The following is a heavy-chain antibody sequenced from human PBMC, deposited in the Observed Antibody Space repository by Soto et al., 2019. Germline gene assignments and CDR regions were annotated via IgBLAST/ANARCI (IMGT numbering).Heavy chain of an antibody. J-gene: IGHJ4*02. Sequence: QLQLQESGPGLVKPSETLSLTCTVSGGSISSSSYYWGWIRQPPGKGLEWIGSIYYSGSTYYNPSLKSRVTISVDTSKNQFSLKLSSVTAADTAVYYCARQTKDYGDYGFDYWGQGTLVTVSS. D-gene: IGHD4-17*01. CDR3: ARQTKDYGDYGFDY. CDR2: IYYSGST. V-gene: IGHV4-39*01. CDR1: GGSISSSSYY.